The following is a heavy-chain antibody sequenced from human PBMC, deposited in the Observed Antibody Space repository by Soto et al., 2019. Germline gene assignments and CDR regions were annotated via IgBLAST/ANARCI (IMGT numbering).Heavy chain of an antibody. V-gene: IGHV1-8*02. CDR1: GYTKASCG. J-gene: IGHJ4*02. Sequence: VASVKVSCTDSGYTKASCGSSWVRQATGQGLEWMGWMNPNSGNTGYAQKFQGRVTMTRNTSISTAYMELSSLRSEDTAVYYCARGFFGGGTGWGQGTLVTVSS. CDR3: ARGFFGGGTG. CDR2: MNPNSGNT. D-gene: IGHD2-15*01.